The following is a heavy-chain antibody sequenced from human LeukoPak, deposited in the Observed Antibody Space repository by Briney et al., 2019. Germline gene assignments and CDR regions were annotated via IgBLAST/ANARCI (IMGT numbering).Heavy chain of an antibody. V-gene: IGHV4-39*01. Sequence: PSGTLSLTCTVSGGAISTSDYYWGWIRQPPGKGLEWIGNIYYSGNTFYNPPLKSRLTISVDTSKNQFSLNLSSVTAADTAMYYCARYSGSHYAFDIWGQGTMVTVSS. CDR1: GGAISTSDYY. CDR3: ARYSGSHYAFDI. CDR2: IYYSGNT. J-gene: IGHJ3*02. D-gene: IGHD1-26*01.